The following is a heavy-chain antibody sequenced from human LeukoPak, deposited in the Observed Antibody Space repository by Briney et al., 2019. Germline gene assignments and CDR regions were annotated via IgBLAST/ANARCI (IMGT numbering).Heavy chain of an antibody. CDR3: ARDRDSSGWFDY. V-gene: IGHV4-59*01. CDR2: IYYSRSA. D-gene: IGHD6-19*01. CDR1: GGSISGFY. J-gene: IGHJ4*02. Sequence: SETLSLTCTVAGGSISGFYWGWIRQAPGKGLEWIGFIYYSRSANYNPSLKSRVTMSVDTSKNQFSLKLSSVTAADTAFYYCARDRDSSGWFDYWGQGTLVTVSS.